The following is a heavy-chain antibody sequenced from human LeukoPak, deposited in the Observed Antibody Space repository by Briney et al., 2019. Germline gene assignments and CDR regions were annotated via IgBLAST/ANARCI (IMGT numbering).Heavy chain of an antibody. J-gene: IGHJ4*02. CDR1: VYTFTTYD. Sequence: ASVKVSCKASVYTFTTYDISWVRQAPGQGLEWMGWISAYNGYTNYAQKFQDRVTMTTDTSTRTAYMEVRSLSSDDTAVYFCARDRFRGSTGNHFAYWGQGTLVTVSP. V-gene: IGHV1-18*01. D-gene: IGHD1-26*01. CDR2: ISAYNGYT. CDR3: ARDRFRGSTGNHFAY.